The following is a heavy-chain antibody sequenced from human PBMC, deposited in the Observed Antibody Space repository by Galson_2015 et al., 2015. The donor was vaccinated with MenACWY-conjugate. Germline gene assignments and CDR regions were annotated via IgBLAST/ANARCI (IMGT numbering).Heavy chain of an antibody. D-gene: IGHD3-9*01. Sequence: SLRLSCAASGFTFGDYAMSWFRQAPGKGLEWVGFIRSKAYGGTTEYAASVKGRFTISRDDSKSIAYLQMNSLKTEDTAVYYCTKAHYDILTGYYEGYWGQGTLVTVSS. J-gene: IGHJ4*02. V-gene: IGHV3-49*03. CDR1: GFTFGDYA. CDR3: TKAHYDILTGYYEGY. CDR2: IRSKAYGGTT.